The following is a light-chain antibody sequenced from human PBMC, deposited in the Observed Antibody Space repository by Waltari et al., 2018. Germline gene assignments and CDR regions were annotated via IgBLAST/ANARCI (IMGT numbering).Light chain of an antibody. J-gene: IGKJ2*01. CDR2: AAS. V-gene: IGKV3-20*01. CDR3: QQYGSSPYT. Sequence: EIVLTQSPGTLSLSPGERATLSCMASQRVSSSYLAWYQQKPGQAPRLLIYAASSSATGIPDGCSGSGSGTDFTLTISRLEPEDFAVYYCQQYGSSPYTFGQGTKLEIK. CDR1: QRVSSSY.